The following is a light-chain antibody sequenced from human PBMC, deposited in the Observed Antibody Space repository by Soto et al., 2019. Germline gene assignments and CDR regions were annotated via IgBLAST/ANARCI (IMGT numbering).Light chain of an antibody. V-gene: IGKV1-27*01. CDR2: AAS. J-gene: IGKJ3*01. Sequence: DIQMTQSQSSLSAFVGDSVTFTCRASQGISNYLAWYHQKPGKVPKLLVYAASTLQSWVPTRFSGSGSGTEFTLTIRILKPKDGGTYYCQHYHSHPFTFGPGA. CDR3: QHYHSHPFT. CDR1: QGISNY.